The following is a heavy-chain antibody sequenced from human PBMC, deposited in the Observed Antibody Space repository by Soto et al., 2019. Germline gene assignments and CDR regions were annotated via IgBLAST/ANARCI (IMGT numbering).Heavy chain of an antibody. D-gene: IGHD2-2*01. CDR1: GFTFSSYA. Sequence: GGSLRLSCAAYGFTFSSYAMSWVRQAPGKGLEWVSAISGSGGSTYYADSVKGRFTIARVNSKNTQYLQMNSLRAEDTAVYYCATPSGECSSPSCYYYYYYGLDVWGQGTTVTVSS. CDR2: ISGSGGST. CDR3: ATPSGECSSPSCYYYYYYGLDV. J-gene: IGHJ6*02. V-gene: IGHV3-23*01.